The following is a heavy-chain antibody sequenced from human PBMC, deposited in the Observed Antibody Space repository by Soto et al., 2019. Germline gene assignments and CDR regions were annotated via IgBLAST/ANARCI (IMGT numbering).Heavy chain of an antibody. V-gene: IGHV1-18*01. CDR3: ARGRYGDY. CDR2: ISAHNGNT. J-gene: IGHJ4*02. Sequence: QVHLMQSGAEVKKPGAPVKVSCKGSGYAFTTYGITWVRQAPGQGLEWMGWISAHNGNTNYAQKLQGRVTVTRDTSTSTAYMELRSLRSDDTAVYYCARGRYGDYWGQGALVTVSS. D-gene: IGHD1-1*01. CDR1: GYAFTTYG.